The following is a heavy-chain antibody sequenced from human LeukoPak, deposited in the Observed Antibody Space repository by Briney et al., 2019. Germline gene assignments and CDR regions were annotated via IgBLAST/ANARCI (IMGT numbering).Heavy chain of an antibody. J-gene: IGHJ6*03. CDR3: ARDPMVRGVTHYYYYYYMDV. CDR1: GYTFTGYY. Sequence: GASVKVSCKASGYTFTGYYMHWVRQAPGQGLEWMGWINPNSGGTNYAQKFQGRVTMTRDTSISTAYMELSRLRSDDTAVYYCARDPMVRGVTHYYYYYYMDVWGKGTTVTISS. D-gene: IGHD3-10*01. V-gene: IGHV1-2*02. CDR2: INPNSGGT.